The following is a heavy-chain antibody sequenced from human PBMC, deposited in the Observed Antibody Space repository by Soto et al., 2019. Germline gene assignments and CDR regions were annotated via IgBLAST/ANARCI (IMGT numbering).Heavy chain of an antibody. Sequence: PGGSLRLSCAASGFTFSSYSMNWVRQAPGMGLEWVSYISSSRTTIFYADSVKGRFTISRDNGKNSLYLQMNSLRDEDTAVYYCARDPYYYGSGTYDSFYYGMDVWGQGTTVTVSS. V-gene: IGHV3-48*02. CDR3: ARDPYYYGSGTYDSFYYGMDV. J-gene: IGHJ6*02. CDR2: ISSSRTTI. D-gene: IGHD3-10*01. CDR1: GFTFSSYS.